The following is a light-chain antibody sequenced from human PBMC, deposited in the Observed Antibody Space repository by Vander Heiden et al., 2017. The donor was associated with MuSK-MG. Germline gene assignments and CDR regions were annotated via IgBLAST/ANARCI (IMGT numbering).Light chain of an antibody. V-gene: IGLV2-11*01. Sequence: QSALTQPRSVSGSPGQSVPISCTGTSSDVGGMNYVSWYQQHPAKTPKFMIYDVSKRASGVPDRFSGSKSGNTASLTISGLQAEDEADYYCCSYAGTYTLVFGGGTKLTVL. CDR3: CSYAGTYTLV. J-gene: IGLJ2*01. CDR1: SSDVGGMNY. CDR2: DVS.